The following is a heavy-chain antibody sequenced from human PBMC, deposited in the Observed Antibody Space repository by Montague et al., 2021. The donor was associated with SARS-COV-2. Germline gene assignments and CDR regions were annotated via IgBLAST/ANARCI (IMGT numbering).Heavy chain of an antibody. CDR2: IKQSGRT. CDR1: GGSFGDDH. J-gene: IGHJ4*02. Sequence: ETLSLTCAVYGGSFGDDHWSWIRQPPGNGLEWIGDIKQSGRTNYNPSLKSRVTMSVDTSKNQFSLKLTSVTAVDTAVYFCARGHLSVSMIVVVFTSASYYLDYWGQGAQVTVSS. V-gene: IGHV4-34*01. CDR3: ARGHLSVSMIVVVFTSASYYLDY. D-gene: IGHD3-22*01.